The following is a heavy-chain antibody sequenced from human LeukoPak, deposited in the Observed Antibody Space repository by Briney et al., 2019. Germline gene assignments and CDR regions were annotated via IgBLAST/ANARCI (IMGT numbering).Heavy chain of an antibody. D-gene: IGHD4-17*01. CDR2: IYYSGST. V-gene: IGHV4-31*03. Sequence: SETLSLTRTVSGGSTSSGGYYWSWIRQHPGKGLEWIGYIYYSGSTYYNPSLKSRVTISVDTSKNQFSLKLSSVTAADTAVYYCARGETTVTTYGAFDVWGQGTKVTVSS. CDR3: ARGETTVTTYGAFDV. J-gene: IGHJ3*01. CDR1: GGSTSSGGYY.